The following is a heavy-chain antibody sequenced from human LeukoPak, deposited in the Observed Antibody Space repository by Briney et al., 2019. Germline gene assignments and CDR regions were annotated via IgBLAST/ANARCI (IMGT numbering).Heavy chain of an antibody. V-gene: IGHV3-30*02. D-gene: IGHD1-26*01. Sequence: PGGSLRLSCAASGFTFSSYGMHWVRQAPGKGLEWVAFIRYDGSDKYYADSVKGRFTISSDNSKNTLYLQMNNLRAEDTAVYYCAKDQSLLLYHKGASYYYMDVWGKGPTVSVSS. J-gene: IGHJ6*03. CDR2: IRYDGSDK. CDR3: AKDQSLLLYHKGASYYYMDV. CDR1: GFTFSSYG.